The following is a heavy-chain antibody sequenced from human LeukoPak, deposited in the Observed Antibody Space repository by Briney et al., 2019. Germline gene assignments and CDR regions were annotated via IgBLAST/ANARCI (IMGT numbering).Heavy chain of an antibody. CDR2: TSAGSDNT. V-gene: IGHV1-3*01. CDR1: GYSFISYA. J-gene: IGHJ4*02. Sequence: ASVKVSCKASGYSFISYAMHWVRQAPGQRLEWMGWTSAGSDNTGYSQEFQGRVTMTRDTSISTAYMELSRLRSDDTAVYYCGRDFRDSLDYWGQGTLVTVSS. CDR3: GRDFRDSLDY.